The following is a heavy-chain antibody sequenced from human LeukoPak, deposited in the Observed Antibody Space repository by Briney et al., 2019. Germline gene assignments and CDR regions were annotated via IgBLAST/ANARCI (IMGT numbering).Heavy chain of an antibody. Sequence: SETLSLTCTVSGGSISSGAHYWSWIRQHPGKGLEWIGYIYYSGSTYYNPSLKSRVTISVDTSKNQFSLKLSSVTAADTAVYYCARGTLGYCSSTSCRWSWFDPWGQGTLVTVSS. CDR3: ARGTLGYCSSTSCRWSWFDP. V-gene: IGHV4-31*03. CDR2: IYYSGST. D-gene: IGHD2-2*01. CDR1: GGSISSGAHY. J-gene: IGHJ5*02.